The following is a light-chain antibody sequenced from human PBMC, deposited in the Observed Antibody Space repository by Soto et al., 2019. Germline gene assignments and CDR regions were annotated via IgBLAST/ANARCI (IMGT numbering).Light chain of an antibody. CDR1: SRDVGGYNY. V-gene: IGLV2-14*01. CDR2: EVN. CDR3: SSFTSSSTQV. J-gene: IGLJ3*02. Sequence: QSVLTQPASVSGSLGQSITISCTGTSRDVGGYNYVSWYQQHPGKVPKLMIFEVNNRPSGVSNRFSGSKSANTASLTISGLQADDEADYYCSSFTSSSTQVFGGGTKLTVL.